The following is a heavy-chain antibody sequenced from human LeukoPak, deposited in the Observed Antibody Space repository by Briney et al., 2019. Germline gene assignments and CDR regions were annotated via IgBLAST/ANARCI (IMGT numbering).Heavy chain of an antibody. V-gene: IGHV3-30*02. Sequence: PGGSLRLSCAASGSTFSSYGIHWVRQAPGKGLEWVAFIRYDGSNKYYADSVKGRFTISRDNSKNTLYLQMNSLRAEDTAVYYCANRHSSSWYQFDYWGQGTLVTVSS. J-gene: IGHJ4*02. CDR2: IRYDGSNK. CDR3: ANRHSSSWYQFDY. D-gene: IGHD6-13*01. CDR1: GSTFSSYG.